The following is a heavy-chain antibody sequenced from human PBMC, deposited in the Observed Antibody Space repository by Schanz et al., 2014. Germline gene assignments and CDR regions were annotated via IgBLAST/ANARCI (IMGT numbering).Heavy chain of an antibody. CDR1: GITFSSHS. J-gene: IGHJ4*02. CDR3: ARIGGSVFDY. V-gene: IGHV3-48*01. Sequence: EVKLLESGGTLVRPGGSLRLSCAASGITFSSHSFNWVRQAPGKGLEWISYITYNGGTIYYADSVKGRFTISRDNAKNSLYLQMNSLRAEDTAVYYCARIGGSVFDYWAQGTLGTVSS. CDR2: ITYNGGTI. D-gene: IGHD3-10*01.